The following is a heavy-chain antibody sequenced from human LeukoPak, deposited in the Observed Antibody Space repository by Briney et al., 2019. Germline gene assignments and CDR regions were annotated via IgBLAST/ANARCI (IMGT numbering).Heavy chain of an antibody. V-gene: IGHV1-18*01. CDR1: GYTFTNYG. CDR3: VKWIEGGEYYYYYVMDV. D-gene: IGHD2/OR15-2a*01. CDR2: ISLYKGIT. Sequence: GSVKVSCKASGYTFTNYGLSWVRQAPGQGLEWMGWISLYKGITKYAQNFQGRVTMTTDTSTSTAYMELRSLRSDDTAVYYCVKWIEGGEYYYYYVMDVWAKGPRSPS. J-gene: IGHJ6*02.